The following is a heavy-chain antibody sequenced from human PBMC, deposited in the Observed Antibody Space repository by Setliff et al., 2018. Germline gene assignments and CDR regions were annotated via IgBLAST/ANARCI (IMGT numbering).Heavy chain of an antibody. Sequence: SETLSLTCAVYGGSFSGYYWNWIRQAPGKGLEWIGEINHRGTTSYTPSLKGRVTISVDTSKNLFSLKLSSVTAADTAVYFCARVGSSSWYGGGFDIWGQGTMVTV. D-gene: IGHD6-13*01. CDR3: ARVGSSSWYGGGFDI. J-gene: IGHJ3*02. CDR1: GGSFSGYY. V-gene: IGHV4-34*01. CDR2: INHRGTT.